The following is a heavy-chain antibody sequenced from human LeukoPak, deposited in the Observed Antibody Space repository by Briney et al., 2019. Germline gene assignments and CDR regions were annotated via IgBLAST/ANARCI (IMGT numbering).Heavy chain of an antibody. V-gene: IGHV4-39*01. CDR1: GGSISSCTYY. Sequence: SETLSLTCAVSGGSISSCTYYWGWIRQPPGKGLEWIGSIYCSGSSYYNPSLKSRVTISVDTSKSQFSLKLSSVTAADTAVYFCARHPLKAYVSDWFDPWGQGTLVTVSS. CDR3: ARHPLKAYVSDWFDP. D-gene: IGHD3-10*02. J-gene: IGHJ5*02. CDR2: IYCSGSS.